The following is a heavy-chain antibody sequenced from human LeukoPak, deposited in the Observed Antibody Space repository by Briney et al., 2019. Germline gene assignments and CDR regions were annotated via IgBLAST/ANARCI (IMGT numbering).Heavy chain of an antibody. CDR2: ISYDGSNK. Sequence: GGSLRLSCEASGFTFSSYGMHWVRQAPGKGLEWVAVISYDGSNKYYADSVMGRFTISRDNPKNTLYLQMNSLRAEDTAVYYCAKSAYGDYYFDYWGQGTLVTVSS. J-gene: IGHJ4*02. D-gene: IGHD4-17*01. CDR1: GFTFSSYG. V-gene: IGHV3-30*18. CDR3: AKSAYGDYYFDY.